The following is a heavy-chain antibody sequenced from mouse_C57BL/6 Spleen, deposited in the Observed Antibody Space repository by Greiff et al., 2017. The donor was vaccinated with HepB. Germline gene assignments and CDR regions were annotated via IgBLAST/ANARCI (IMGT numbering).Heavy chain of an antibody. CDR2: FYPGSGNT. Sequence: VKLMESGAELVRPGASVKLSCRASGYTFTDYYINWVKQRPGQGLEWIARFYPGSGNTYYNEKFKGKATLTAEKSSSTAYMQLSSLTSEDSAVYFCARGDYYAMDYWGQGTSVTVSS. J-gene: IGHJ4*01. CDR3: ARGDYYAMDY. CDR1: GYTFTDYY. V-gene: IGHV1-76*01.